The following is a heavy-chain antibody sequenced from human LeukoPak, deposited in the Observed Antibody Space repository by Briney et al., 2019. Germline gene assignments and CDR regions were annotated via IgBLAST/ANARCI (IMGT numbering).Heavy chain of an antibody. CDR3: ARGSGYYDSAVAFDI. CDR1: GFTFSSYW. CDR2: IKQDGSEK. V-gene: IGHV3-7*01. J-gene: IGHJ3*02. D-gene: IGHD3-22*01. Sequence: GGSLRLSCAASGFTFSSYWMSWVRQAPGKGLEWVANIKQDGSEKYYVDSVKGRFTISRDNAKNTLYLQMNSLRAEDTAVYYCARGSGYYDSAVAFDIWGQGTMVTVSS.